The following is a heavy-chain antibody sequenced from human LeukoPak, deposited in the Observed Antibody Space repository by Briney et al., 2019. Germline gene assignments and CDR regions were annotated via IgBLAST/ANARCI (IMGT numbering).Heavy chain of an antibody. D-gene: IGHD5-18*01. CDR1: GGSFSGYY. J-gene: IGHJ4*02. Sequence: PSETLSLTCAVYGGSFSGYYWSWLRQPPGKGLEWIGEINHSGSTNYNPSLKSRVTISVDTSKNQFSLKLSSVTAADTAVYYCARVHYGYPYYFDYWGQGTLVTVSS. CDR3: ARVHYGYPYYFDY. V-gene: IGHV4-34*01. CDR2: INHSGST.